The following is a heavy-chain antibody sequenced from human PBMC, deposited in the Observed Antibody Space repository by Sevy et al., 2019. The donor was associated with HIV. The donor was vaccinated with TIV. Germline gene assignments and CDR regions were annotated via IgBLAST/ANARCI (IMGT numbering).Heavy chain of an antibody. J-gene: IGHJ5*02. V-gene: IGHV3-48*03. CDR1: GFTFSSYE. D-gene: IGHD3-3*01. CDR2: ISSSGSTI. Sequence: GGSLRLSCAASGFTFSSYEMNWVRQAPGKGLEWVSYISSSGSTIYYADSVKGRFTISRDNAKNSLYLQMNSLRAEDTAVYYCARENVLRFLEWKYGGFDPWGQGTLVTVSS. CDR3: ARENVLRFLEWKYGGFDP.